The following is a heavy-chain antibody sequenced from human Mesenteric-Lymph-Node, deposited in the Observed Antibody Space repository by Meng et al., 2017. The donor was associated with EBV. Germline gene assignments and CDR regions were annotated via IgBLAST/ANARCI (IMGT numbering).Heavy chain of an antibody. V-gene: IGHV1-3*04. D-gene: IGHD5-12*01. CDR3: TRLVATIFDY. J-gene: IGHJ4*02. CDR1: GYTFTSYP. CDR2: INTGNGNA. Sequence: QVHRVQLGAEVKKPGASVKVACTASGYTFTSYPLHWVRQAAGQGPEWMGWINTGNGNAKYSQKFQGRLTITGDTSATTVYMELSSLRSEDTAVYYCTRLVATIFDYWGQGALVTVSS.